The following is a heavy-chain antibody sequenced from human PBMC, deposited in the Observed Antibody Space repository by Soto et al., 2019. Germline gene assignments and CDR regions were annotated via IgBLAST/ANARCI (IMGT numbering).Heavy chain of an antibody. CDR1: GYTFTSYG. Sequence: QVQLVQSGAEVKKPGASVKVSCKASGYTFTSYGNSWVRQAPGQGLEWMGWISAYNGNTNYAQKLQGRVTMTTDTSTSTAYMELRSLRSDDTAVYYCARTQYYYGSGSPPDYWGQGTLVTVSS. D-gene: IGHD3-10*01. J-gene: IGHJ4*02. CDR2: ISAYNGNT. V-gene: IGHV1-18*01. CDR3: ARTQYYYGSGSPPDY.